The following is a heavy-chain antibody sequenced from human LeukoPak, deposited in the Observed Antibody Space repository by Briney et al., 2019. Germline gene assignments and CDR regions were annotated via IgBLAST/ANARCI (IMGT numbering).Heavy chain of an antibody. V-gene: IGHV4-4*07. CDR2: TYTSGST. CDR1: GGSISSYY. J-gene: IGHJ5*02. CDR3: VRTAMVRGVIRWFDP. Sequence: PSETLSLTCTVSGGSISSYYWSWIRQPAGKGLEWIGRTYTSGSTNYNPSLKSRVTMSVDTSKNQFSLKLSSVTAADTAVYYCVRTAMVRGVIRWFDPWGQGTLVTVSS. D-gene: IGHD3-10*01.